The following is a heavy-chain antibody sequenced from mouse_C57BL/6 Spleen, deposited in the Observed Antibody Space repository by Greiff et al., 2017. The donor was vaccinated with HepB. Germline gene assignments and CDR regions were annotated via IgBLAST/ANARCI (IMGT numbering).Heavy chain of an antibody. J-gene: IGHJ2*01. Sequence: QVQLQQPGTELVKPGASVKLSCKASGYTFTSYWMHWVKQRPGQGLEWIGNINPSNGGTNYNEQFKSKATLTVDKSSSTAYMQLSSLTSEDSAVYHCARSGDGYSDYFDYWGQGTTRTVSA. V-gene: IGHV1-53*01. CDR1: GYTFTSYW. CDR3: ARSGDGYSDYFDY. CDR2: INPSNGGT. D-gene: IGHD2-3*01.